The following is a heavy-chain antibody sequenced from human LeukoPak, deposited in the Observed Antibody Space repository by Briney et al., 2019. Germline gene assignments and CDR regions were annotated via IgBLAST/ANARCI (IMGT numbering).Heavy chain of an antibody. J-gene: IGHJ6*02. CDR2: ISAYNGNT. V-gene: IGHV1-18*01. CDR3: ARDGHCSGGSCYPNYYYYYGMDV. D-gene: IGHD2-15*01. Sequence: GASVKVSCKASGYTFTSYGISWVRQAPGQGLEWMGWISAYNGNTNYAQKLQGRVTMTTDTSTSTAYMELRSLRSDDTAVYYCARDGHCSGGSCYPNYYYYYGMDVWGQGTTVTVSS. CDR1: GYTFTSYG.